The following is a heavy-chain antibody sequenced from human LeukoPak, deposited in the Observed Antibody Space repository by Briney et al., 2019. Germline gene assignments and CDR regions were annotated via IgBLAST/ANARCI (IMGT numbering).Heavy chain of an antibody. CDR3: ASTDYYYDSSGYYYYYYMDV. J-gene: IGHJ6*03. CDR2: IYYSGST. Sequence: PSETLSLTCTVSGGSISSSSYYWGWIRQPPGKGLEWIGSIYYSGSTYYNPSLKSRVTISVDTSKNQFSLKLSSVTAADTAGYYCASTDYYYDSSGYYYYYYMDVWGKGTTVTVSS. V-gene: IGHV4-39*01. D-gene: IGHD3-22*01. CDR1: GGSISSSSYY.